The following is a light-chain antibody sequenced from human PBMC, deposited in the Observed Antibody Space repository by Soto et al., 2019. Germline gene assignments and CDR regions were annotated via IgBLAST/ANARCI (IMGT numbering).Light chain of an antibody. CDR3: QQYDISSGT. Sequence: DIQMTQSPSSLSASVGDRVTITCRASQNINNYLNWYQHKPGQAPKVLIYDVFTLQSGVPSRFSGSGSGTFFTLTISSLQPEDFATYYCQQYDISSGTFGQGTKVDIK. CDR1: QNINNY. V-gene: IGKV1-39*01. CDR2: DVF. J-gene: IGKJ1*01.